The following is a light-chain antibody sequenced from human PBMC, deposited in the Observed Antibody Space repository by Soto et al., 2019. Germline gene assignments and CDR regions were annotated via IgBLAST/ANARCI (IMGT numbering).Light chain of an antibody. Sequence: DIPMTQSPSSLSASVGDRVTITCRASQGISNYLAWYQQKPGKVPKLLIYAASTLQSGVPSRFSGSGSGTDFTLTNSSLQPEDVATYYCQKYNSARVFGQGTKVEIK. CDR2: AAS. CDR3: QKYNSARV. V-gene: IGKV1-27*01. J-gene: IGKJ1*01. CDR1: QGISNY.